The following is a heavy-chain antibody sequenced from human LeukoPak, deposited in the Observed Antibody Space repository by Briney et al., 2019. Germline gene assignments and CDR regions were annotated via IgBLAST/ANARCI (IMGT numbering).Heavy chain of an antibody. CDR2: VDYDGGET. V-gene: IGHV3-64*02. Sequence: GGSLRLSCIASGFIFSDFSMHWVRQAPGKGLEFVSAVDYDGGETFYADSVKGRFTISRDISKNTLYLQMGSLRDEDMAVYYCARVGTTGAFDVWGQGTTVTVSS. CDR1: GFIFSDFS. CDR3: ARVGTTGAFDV. D-gene: IGHD1-14*01. J-gene: IGHJ3*01.